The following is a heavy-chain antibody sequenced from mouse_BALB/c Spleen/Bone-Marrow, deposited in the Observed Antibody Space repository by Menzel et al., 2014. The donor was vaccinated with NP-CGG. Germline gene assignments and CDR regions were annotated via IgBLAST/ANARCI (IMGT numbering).Heavy chain of an antibody. D-gene: IGHD2-14*01. V-gene: IGHV1-20*02. J-gene: IGHJ2*02. CDR1: GYSFTGYF. Sequence: EVQLQQSGPELVKPGASVKISCKASGYSFTGYFMNWVMQSHGKSLEWIGRINPYNGDTFYNQKFKGKAILTVDKSSSTAHMELRSLASEDSAVYYCARGDYRFDEGCFDCWGQGTSLTVSS. CDR3: ARGDYRFDEGCFDC. CDR2: INPYNGDT.